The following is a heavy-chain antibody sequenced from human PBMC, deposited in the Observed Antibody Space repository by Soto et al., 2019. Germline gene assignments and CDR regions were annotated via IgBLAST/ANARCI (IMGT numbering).Heavy chain of an antibody. V-gene: IGHV3-23*01. J-gene: IGHJ6*02. Sequence: PGGSLRLSCAASGFTSSSYAMSWVRQAPGKGLEWVSTISVSGHDTYYADSVKGRFTISRDNSRDTLYLEMNSPRAEDTALYYCAKFQVEGYRNYYGMDVWGQGTTVTVSS. CDR1: GFTSSSYA. CDR2: ISVSGHDT. CDR3: AKFQVEGYRNYYGMDV. D-gene: IGHD5-12*01.